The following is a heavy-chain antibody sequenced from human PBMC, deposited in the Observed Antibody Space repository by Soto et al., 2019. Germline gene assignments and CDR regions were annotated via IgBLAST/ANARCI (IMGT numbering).Heavy chain of an antibody. CDR3: ARDVWITMVRGVIISGPGNHGMDV. CDR1: GCPFSDYY. CDR2: ISSSSSYT. Sequence: PGGSLRLSCASSGCPFSDYYMSWIRQAPGKGLEWVSYISSSSSYTNYADSVKGRFTISRDNAKNSLYLQMNSLRAEDTAVYYCARDVWITMVRGVIISGPGNHGMDVWGQGTTVTVSS. D-gene: IGHD3-10*01. J-gene: IGHJ6*02. V-gene: IGHV3-11*06.